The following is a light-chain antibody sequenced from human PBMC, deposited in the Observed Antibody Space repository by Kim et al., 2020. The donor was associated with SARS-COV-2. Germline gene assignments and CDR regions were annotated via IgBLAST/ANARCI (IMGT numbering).Light chain of an antibody. Sequence: TAINSKSSKSVLDSINNLNYLAWYQQKPGQPPQLLIYRASTRRAGVPGRFSGSGSGTDFALTISSLRAGDVAVYYCQQYYSDYPTFGGGAKVDIK. J-gene: IGKJ4*01. CDR2: RAS. CDR3: QQYYSDYPT. CDR1: KSVLDSINNLNY. V-gene: IGKV4-1*01.